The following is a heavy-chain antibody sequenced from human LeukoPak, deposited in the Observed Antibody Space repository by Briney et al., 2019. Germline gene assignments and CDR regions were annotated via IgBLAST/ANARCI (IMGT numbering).Heavy chain of an antibody. V-gene: IGHV3-21*01. Sequence: PGGSLRLSCAASGFTFSSYSMNWVRQAPGKGLEWVSSISSSSSYIYYADSVKGRFTISRDNAKNSLYLQMNSLRAEDTAVYYRARGGVITFGGVIVLFDYWGQGTLVTVSS. CDR2: ISSSSSYI. D-gene: IGHD3-16*02. CDR1: GFTFSSYS. CDR3: ARGGVITFGGVIVLFDY. J-gene: IGHJ4*02.